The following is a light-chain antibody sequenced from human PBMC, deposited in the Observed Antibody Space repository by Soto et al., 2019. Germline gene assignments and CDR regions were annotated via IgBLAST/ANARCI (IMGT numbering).Light chain of an antibody. Sequence: IQMTQSPSTLSASIGDRVTITFRASQSINNRLAWYQQMPGKAPNLLIYDASSLESGTPSRFRGSGSGTEFTLTITSLQPDDFATYYCQQYSSYSTFGQGTKVDIK. CDR2: DAS. CDR1: QSINNR. CDR3: QQYSSYST. J-gene: IGKJ1*01. V-gene: IGKV1-5*01.